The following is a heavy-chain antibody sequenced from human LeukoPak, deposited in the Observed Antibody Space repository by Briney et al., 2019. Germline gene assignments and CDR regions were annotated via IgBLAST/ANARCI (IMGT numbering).Heavy chain of an antibody. CDR1: GFTFSSYA. CDR3: ARDGYSSSFSFDP. CDR2: ISYDGSNK. Sequence: EGSLRLSCAASGFTFSSYAMHWVRQAPGKGLEWVAVISYDGSNKYYADSVKGRFTISRDNSKNTLYLQMNSLRAEDAAVYYCARDGYSSSFSFDPWGQGTLVTVSS. V-gene: IGHV3-30-3*01. D-gene: IGHD6-6*01. J-gene: IGHJ5*02.